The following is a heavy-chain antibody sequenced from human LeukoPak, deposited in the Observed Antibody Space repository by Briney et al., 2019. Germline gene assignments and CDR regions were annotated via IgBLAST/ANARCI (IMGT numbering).Heavy chain of an antibody. V-gene: IGHV1-2*02. CDR2: INPNSGGT. D-gene: IGHD2-2*01. CDR1: GYTFTGYY. CDR3: ATETQYCSSTSCYGFDY. J-gene: IGHJ4*02. Sequence: ASVKVSCKASGYTFTGYYMHWVRQAPGQGLEWMGWINPNSGGTNYAQKFQGRVTMTRDTSISTAYMELSRLRSDDTAVYYCATETQYCSSTSCYGFDYWGQGTLVTVSS.